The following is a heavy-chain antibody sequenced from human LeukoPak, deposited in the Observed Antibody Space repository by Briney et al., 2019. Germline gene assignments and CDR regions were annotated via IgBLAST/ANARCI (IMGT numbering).Heavy chain of an antibody. V-gene: IGHV1-18*01. CDR1: GYTFTSYG. CDR2: ISAYNGNT. Sequence: ASVKVSCKASGYTFTSYGISWVREAPGQGLEWMGWISAYNGNTNYAQKLQGRVTMTTDTSTSTAYMELRSLRSDDTAVYYCARDSLYYDFWSGRFDPWGQGTLVTVSS. CDR3: ARDSLYYDFWSGRFDP. D-gene: IGHD3-3*01. J-gene: IGHJ5*02.